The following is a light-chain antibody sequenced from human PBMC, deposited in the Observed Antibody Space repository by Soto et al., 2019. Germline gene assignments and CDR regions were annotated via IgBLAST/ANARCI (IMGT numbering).Light chain of an antibody. Sequence: DIQMTQSPSSLSASVGDRVTITCRASQGIRDDLAWYQQKPGRAPKRLIYAASTLQSGVPLRFSGSGSGTEFTLTISSLKPEDIATYYCLQHGSYPRMFGQGNKVDIK. CDR3: LQHGSYPRM. J-gene: IGKJ1*01. V-gene: IGKV1-17*01. CDR2: AAS. CDR1: QGIRDD.